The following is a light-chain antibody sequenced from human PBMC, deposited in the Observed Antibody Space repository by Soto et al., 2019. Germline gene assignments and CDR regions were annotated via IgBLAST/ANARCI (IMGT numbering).Light chain of an antibody. CDR1: QSVSSY. J-gene: IGKJ5*01. CDR3: QQRSNWPIT. V-gene: IGKV3-11*01. Sequence: EIVLTQSPATLSLSPGERATLSCRTSQSVSSYFAWYQQKPGRAPWLLIYDASNRATGIPARFIGSGSGTDFTLTISSLEPEDFAVYYCQQRSNWPITFGQGTRLEIK. CDR2: DAS.